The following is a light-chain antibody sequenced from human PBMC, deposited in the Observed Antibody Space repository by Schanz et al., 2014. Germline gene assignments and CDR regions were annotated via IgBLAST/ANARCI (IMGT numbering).Light chain of an antibody. Sequence: EIVMTQSPATLSVSPGETATLSCRASQSVSSKLAWYQQKPGQAPRLLIYGASTRATGVPARFSGSGSGTEFTLTISSLQSEDFAVYHCQQYNKWPLWTFGQGTKVEIK. V-gene: IGKV3-15*01. CDR1: QSVSSK. CDR3: QQYNKWPLWT. J-gene: IGKJ1*01. CDR2: GAS.